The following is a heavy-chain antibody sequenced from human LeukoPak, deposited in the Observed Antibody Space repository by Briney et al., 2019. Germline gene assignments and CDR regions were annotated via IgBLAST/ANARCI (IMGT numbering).Heavy chain of an antibody. Sequence: PGGSLRLSCAASGFTVSSNYMSWVRQAPGKGLEWVSVIYSGGSTYYADSVKGRFTISRDNSKNTLYLQMNSLRAEDTAVYYCARESRGYSYGFGLRHDYWGQGTLVTVSS. CDR3: ARESRGYSYGFGLRHDY. D-gene: IGHD5-18*01. V-gene: IGHV3-66*01. CDR2: IYSGGST. J-gene: IGHJ4*02. CDR1: GFTVSSNY.